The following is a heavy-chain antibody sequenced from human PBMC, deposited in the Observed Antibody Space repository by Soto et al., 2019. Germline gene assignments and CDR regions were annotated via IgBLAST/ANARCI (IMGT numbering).Heavy chain of an antibody. CDR2: IKSKTDGGTT. V-gene: IGHV3-15*01. D-gene: IGHD5-18*01. CDR3: TTIGHSYGSY. CDR1: GFSFSNAW. J-gene: IGHJ4*02. Sequence: GGSLRLSCVASGFSFSNAWMSWVRQAPGKGLEWIGRIKSKTDGGTTDYAAPVKGRFTVSRDDSKNTLYLQMNSLQTEDTAVYYCTTIGHSYGSYWGQGTLVTVSS.